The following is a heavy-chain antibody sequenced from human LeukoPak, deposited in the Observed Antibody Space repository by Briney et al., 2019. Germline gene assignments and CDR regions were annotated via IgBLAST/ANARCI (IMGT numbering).Heavy chain of an antibody. CDR3: TKDPLEYAYGDYVHYYYYMDV. V-gene: IGHV3-30*02. D-gene: IGHD4-17*01. Sequence: GGSLRLSCAASGFTFSSCGMHWFRQAPGKGLEWVAFIRYDGSNKYYADSVKGRFTISRDNSKNTLYLQMNNLRAEDTAVYYCTKDPLEYAYGDYVHYYYYMDVWGKGTTVTVSS. J-gene: IGHJ6*03. CDR1: GFTFSSCG. CDR2: IRYDGSNK.